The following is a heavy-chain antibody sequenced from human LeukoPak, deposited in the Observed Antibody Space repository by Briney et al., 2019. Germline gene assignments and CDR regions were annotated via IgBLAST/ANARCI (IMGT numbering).Heavy chain of an antibody. CDR2: IYYSGST. J-gene: IGHJ4*02. V-gene: IGHV4-59*11. CDR3: ARAPYGGYDYFDY. D-gene: IGHD5-12*01. CDR1: GGSISSHY. Sequence: SETLSLTCTVSGGSISSHYWSWIRQPPGKGLEWIGYIYYSGSTNYNPSLKSRVTISVDTSKNQFSLKLSSVTAADTAVYYCARAPYGGYDYFDYWGQGTLVTVSS.